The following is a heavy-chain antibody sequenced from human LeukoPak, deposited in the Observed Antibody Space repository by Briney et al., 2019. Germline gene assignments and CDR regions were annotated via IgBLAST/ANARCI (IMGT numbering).Heavy chain of an antibody. D-gene: IGHD3-9*01. Sequence: SETLSLTCTVSGGSISSYYWSWIRQPPGKGLEWIGYIYYGGSTNYNPSLKSRVTISVDTSKNQFSLKLSSVTAADTAVYYCASYDILTGYYSYWGQGTLVTVSS. V-gene: IGHV4-59*01. CDR2: IYYGGST. J-gene: IGHJ4*02. CDR1: GGSISSYY. CDR3: ASYDILTGYYSY.